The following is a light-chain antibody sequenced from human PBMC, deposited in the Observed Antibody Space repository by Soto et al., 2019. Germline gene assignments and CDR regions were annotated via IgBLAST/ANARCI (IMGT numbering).Light chain of an antibody. Sequence: QSVLTQPVSGSGSPGQAITISCTGNNSDVGGYNYVSWYQQHPGKAPKLMIYDVSNRPSGVSNRFSGSKSGNTASLTISGLQAEDEADYYCSSYTSSSTLVFGTGTKVTVL. J-gene: IGLJ1*01. CDR2: DVS. V-gene: IGLV2-14*01. CDR1: NSDVGGYNY. CDR3: SSYTSSSTLV.